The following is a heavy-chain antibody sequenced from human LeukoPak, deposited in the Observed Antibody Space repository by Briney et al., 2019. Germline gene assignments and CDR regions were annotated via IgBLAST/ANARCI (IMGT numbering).Heavy chain of an antibody. CDR2: INTDNGHT. CDR1: GYTLTSYV. CDR3: ARGVAVVAASLRYYYYMGV. Sequence: ASVNISCKTFGYTLTSYVINWVRQAPGQGLQWLGRINTDNGHTNYAQNLQGRLTMTIDTSTSTAYMELRSLRSDDTAVYYCARGVAVVAASLRYYYYMGVWGRGTTVTVSS. J-gene: IGHJ6*03. D-gene: IGHD2-15*01. V-gene: IGHV1-18*01.